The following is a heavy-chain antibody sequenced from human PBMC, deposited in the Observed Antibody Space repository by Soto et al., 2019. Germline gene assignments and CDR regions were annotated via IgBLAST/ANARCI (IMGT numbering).Heavy chain of an antibody. CDR1: GFTFSVYG. CDR2: ISFDGSQK. J-gene: IGHJ3*02. CDR3: AKGSSRPPDRSDI. Sequence: QVQVVESGGGVVQPGKSLRLSCAASGFTFSVYGMHWVRQAPGKGLDWVAVISFDGSQKYYADSVKGRVTISRDNSKNMVFLQMNSLRGEDSGVYYCAKGSSRPPDRSDIWGQGTVVSVSA. V-gene: IGHV3-30*18. D-gene: IGHD6-6*01.